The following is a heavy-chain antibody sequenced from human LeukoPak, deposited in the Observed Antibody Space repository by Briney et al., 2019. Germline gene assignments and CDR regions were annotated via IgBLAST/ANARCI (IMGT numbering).Heavy chain of an antibody. V-gene: IGHV3-30*03. CDR2: ISYDGNNK. J-gene: IGHJ4*02. D-gene: IGHD3-10*01. CDR3: ARDGGATMVRGVATYDS. CDR1: GFTFSSYG. Sequence: PGGSLRLSCAASGFTFSSYGMHWVRQAPGKGLEWVAVISYDGNNKYYADSVKGRFTISRDDSKNTLYLQMNSLRAEDTAVYYCARDGGATMVRGVATYDSWGQGTLVTVSS.